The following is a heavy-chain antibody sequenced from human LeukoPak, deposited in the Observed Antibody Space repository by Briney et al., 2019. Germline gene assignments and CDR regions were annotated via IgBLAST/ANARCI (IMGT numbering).Heavy chain of an antibody. CDR2: ISAYNGNT. D-gene: IGHD3-10*01. Sequence: ASVKVSCKASGYTFTSYGISWVRQAPGQGLEWMGWISAYNGNTNYAQKLQGRVTMTTDTSTSTAYMELSSLRSEDTAVYYCASDTGPYNWFDPWGQGTLVTVSS. J-gene: IGHJ5*02. V-gene: IGHV1-18*01. CDR3: ASDTGPYNWFDP. CDR1: GYTFTSYG.